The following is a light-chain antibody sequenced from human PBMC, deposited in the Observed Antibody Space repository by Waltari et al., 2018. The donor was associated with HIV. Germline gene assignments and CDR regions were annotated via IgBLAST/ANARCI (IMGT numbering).Light chain of an antibody. CDR2: SNN. V-gene: IGLV1-44*01. J-gene: IGLJ3*02. CDR3: AAWDDSLNGPL. CDR1: SSNIGSNT. Sequence: QSLLTQPPSASGTPGQRVTISCSGRSSNIGSNTVNWYQQLPGTAPKLLIYSNNQRPSGVPDLFSGSKSGTSASLAISGLQSEDEADYYCAAWDDSLNGPLFGGGTKLTVL.